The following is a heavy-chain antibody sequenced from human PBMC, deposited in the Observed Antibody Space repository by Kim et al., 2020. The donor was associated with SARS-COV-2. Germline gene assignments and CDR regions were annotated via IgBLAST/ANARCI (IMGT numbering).Heavy chain of an antibody. V-gene: IGHV5-51*01. CDR2: IYPGDSYT. CDR3: ARVENYGGNSPNWFDP. J-gene: IGHJ5*02. CDR1: GYSFTSYW. D-gene: IGHD4-17*01. Sequence: GESLKISCKGSGYSFTSYWIGWVRQMPGKGLEWMGSIYPGDSYTRYSPSFQGQVTISADKSISTAYLQWSSLKASDTAMYYCARVENYGGNSPNWFDPCGHGTLGTVSP.